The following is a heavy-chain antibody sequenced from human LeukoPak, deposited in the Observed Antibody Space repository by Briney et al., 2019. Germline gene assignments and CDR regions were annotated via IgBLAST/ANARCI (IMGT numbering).Heavy chain of an antibody. J-gene: IGHJ3*02. CDR2: IYYSGST. CDR1: GGSISSYY. Sequence: SETLSLTCSVSGGSISSYYWSWIRQPPGKGLEWIGYIYYSGSTNYNPSLKSRVTISVDTSKNQFSLKLSSVTAADTAVYYCARARQSSHAFDIWGQGTMVTVSS. V-gene: IGHV4-59*01. CDR3: ARARQSSHAFDI. D-gene: IGHD4-11*01.